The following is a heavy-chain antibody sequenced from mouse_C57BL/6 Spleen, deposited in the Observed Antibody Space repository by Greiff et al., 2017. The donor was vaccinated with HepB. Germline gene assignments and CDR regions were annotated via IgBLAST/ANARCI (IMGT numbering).Heavy chain of an antibody. CDR2: INPNNGGT. V-gene: IGHV1-26*01. CDR3: ARGSYDGYHFDY. CDR1: GYMFTDYY. Sequence: VQLQQSGPELVKPGASVKISCKASGYMFTDYYMNWVKQSHGKSLEWIGDINPNNGGTSYNQKFKGKATLTVDKSSSTAYMELRSLTSEDSAVYYCARGSYDGYHFDYWGQGTTLTVSS. J-gene: IGHJ2*01. D-gene: IGHD2-3*01.